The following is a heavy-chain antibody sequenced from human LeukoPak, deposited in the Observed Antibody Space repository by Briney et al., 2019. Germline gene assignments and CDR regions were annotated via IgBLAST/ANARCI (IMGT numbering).Heavy chain of an antibody. D-gene: IGHD3-10*01. J-gene: IGHJ4*02. CDR1: TFTFSSYA. CDR3: GRGYGSGSDLDC. CDR2: ISYDGSNK. V-gene: IGHV3-30*04. Sequence: PRRTLRLSCAASTFTFSSYAMHWVRQAPGQGLEWVAVISYDGSNKYYADSVQGRFTISRDNSKNTLYLQMNSLRAEDTAEYCCGRGYGSGSDLDCWGQGTLVTVSS.